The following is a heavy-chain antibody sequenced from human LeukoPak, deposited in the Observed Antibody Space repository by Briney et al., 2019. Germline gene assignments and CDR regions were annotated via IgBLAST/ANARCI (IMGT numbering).Heavy chain of an antibody. CDR1: GFTFSSYA. J-gene: IGHJ4*02. V-gene: IGHV3-23*01. D-gene: IGHD1-26*01. CDR2: ITDSGDGT. CDR3: AKDSPVATR. Sequence: LPGGSLRLSCAASGFTFSSYAMSWVRQAPGRELEWVSSITDSGDGTYYADSVKGRFTISRDDSKNTLYLQMNSLRAEDTAVYYCAKDSPVATRWGQGTLVTVSS.